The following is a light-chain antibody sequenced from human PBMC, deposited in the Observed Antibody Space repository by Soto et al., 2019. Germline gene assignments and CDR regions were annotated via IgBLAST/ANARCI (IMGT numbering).Light chain of an antibody. CDR2: EVS. V-gene: IGLV2-14*01. J-gene: IGLJ1*01. Sequence: QSVLTQPASVSGSPGQSITISCTGTSSDVGGYNYVSWYQQHPGKAPKIIIFEVSKRPSGVSNRFSSSKSGNTASLTISGLQAEDDADYYCSSFTSRFTFTYIFGTGTKGTVL. CDR3: SSFTSRFTFTYI. CDR1: SSDVGGYNY.